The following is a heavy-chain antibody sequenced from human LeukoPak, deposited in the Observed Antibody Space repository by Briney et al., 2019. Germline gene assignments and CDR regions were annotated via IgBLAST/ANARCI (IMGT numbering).Heavy chain of an antibody. V-gene: IGHV1-2*02. CDR2: MNPNSGGT. J-gene: IGHJ5*02. D-gene: IGHD3-10*02. CDR1: GYTFTSYD. CDR3: ARGRKPFSGTAIYSGNWFDP. Sequence: GASVKVSCKASGYTFTSYDINWVRQATGQGLEWMGWMNPNSGGTNYAQKFQGRVTMTRDTSISTAYMELSRLRSDDTAEYYCARGRKPFSGTAIYSGNWFDPWGQGTLVTVSS.